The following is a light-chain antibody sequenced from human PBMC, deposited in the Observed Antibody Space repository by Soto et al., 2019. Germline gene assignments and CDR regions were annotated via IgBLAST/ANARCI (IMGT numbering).Light chain of an antibody. CDR1: SSDVGAYNF. Sequence: QSALTQPASVSGSPGPSISISCTGTSSDVGAYNFVSWYQQHPGKAPKLMIYEVSNRPSGVSNRFSGSKSGNTASLTISGLQAEDEADYYCSSYTSSSTLVFGSGTKLTVL. V-gene: IGLV2-14*01. J-gene: IGLJ1*01. CDR2: EVS. CDR3: SSYTSSSTLV.